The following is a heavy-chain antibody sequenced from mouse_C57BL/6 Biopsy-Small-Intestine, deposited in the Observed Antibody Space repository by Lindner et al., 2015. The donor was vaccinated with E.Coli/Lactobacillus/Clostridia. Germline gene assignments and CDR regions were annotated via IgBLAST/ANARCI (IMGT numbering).Heavy chain of an antibody. CDR2: INPGDGDI. J-gene: IGHJ1*01. CDR3: ERGGSFSNYRYFDV. V-gene: IGHV1-82*01. Sequence: VQLQESGPELVKPGASVKISCKASGYAFSRSWMNWVKQRPGKGLEWIGRINPGDGDIYYSGNFKGKATLTADKSSNTAYMQLISLTSEDSAVYFCERGGSFSNYRYFDVWGAGTSVIVSS. CDR1: GYAFSRSW. D-gene: IGHD2-5*01.